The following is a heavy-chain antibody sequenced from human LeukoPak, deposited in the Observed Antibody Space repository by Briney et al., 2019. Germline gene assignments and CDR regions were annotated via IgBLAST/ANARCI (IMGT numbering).Heavy chain of an antibody. D-gene: IGHD3-10*01. CDR1: GYTFTGYY. V-gene: IGHV1-2*02. CDR2: INPNSGGT. J-gene: IGHJ4*02. CDR3: ARDRGILWFGEST. Sequence: GASVKVSCKASGYTFTGYYMHWVRQAPGQGLEWMGWINPNSGGTNYAQKFQGRVTMTRDTSISTAYMELSRLRSDDTAVYYCARDRGILWFGESTWGQGTLVTVSS.